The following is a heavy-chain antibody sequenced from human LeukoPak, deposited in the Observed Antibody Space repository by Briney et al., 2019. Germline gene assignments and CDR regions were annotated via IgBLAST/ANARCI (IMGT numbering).Heavy chain of an antibody. D-gene: IGHD3-22*01. J-gene: IGHJ4*02. V-gene: IGHV4-59*12. CDR3: ARGNLGRPYYYDSRGGRELIY. CDR2: IYYSGST. CDR1: GGSISSYY. Sequence: PSETLSLTCTVSGGSISSYYWSWIRQPPGKGLEGIGYIYYSGSTNYNPSLTSRVTISVDTSKNQFSLKLSSVTAADTAVYYCARGNLGRPYYYDSRGGRELIYWGQGTLVTVSS.